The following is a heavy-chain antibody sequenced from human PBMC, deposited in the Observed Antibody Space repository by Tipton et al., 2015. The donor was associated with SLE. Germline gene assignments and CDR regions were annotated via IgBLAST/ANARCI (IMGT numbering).Heavy chain of an antibody. D-gene: IGHD1-26*01. CDR2: INHSGST. J-gene: IGHJ4*02. Sequence: TLSLTCAVYGGSFSGYYWSWIRQPPGKGLEWIGEINHSGSTNYNPSLKSRVTISVDTSKNQFSLKLSSVTAADTAVYYCARRQRNSGSFHWGQGTLVTVSS. V-gene: IGHV4-34*01. CDR1: GGSFSGYY. CDR3: ARRQRNSGSFH.